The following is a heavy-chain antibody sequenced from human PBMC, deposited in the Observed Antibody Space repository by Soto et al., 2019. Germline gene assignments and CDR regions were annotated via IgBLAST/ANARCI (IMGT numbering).Heavy chain of an antibody. CDR1: GYRVGRFA. D-gene: IGHD3-10*01. J-gene: IGHJ1*01. V-gene: IGHV3-23*01. CDR2: DSGNDGKV. CDR3: VLWSYLDD. Sequence: GALRLSCAASGYRVGRFALSWVRQATGKGLEWVSTDSGNDGKVFYADAVKSRFPISRDTSQRTLYLHMNSQRADDTAMFYCVLWSYLDDWGQGTRVTVSS.